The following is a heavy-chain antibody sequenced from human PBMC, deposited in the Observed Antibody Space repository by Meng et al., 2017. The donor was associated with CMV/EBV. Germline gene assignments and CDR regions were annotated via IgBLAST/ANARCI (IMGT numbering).Heavy chain of an antibody. CDR2: INPNSAGT. Sequence: QGQLVQLMSVVQKPRASVKVSCKASGYSFSGHYIHWVRQAPEQGLEWMGQINPNSAGTNYVEKFQGSVTMTRDTSNNIVYMELTRLTSDDTAVYYCTRSWIDSFTPDFNYWDREPLVTVTS. V-gene: IGHV1-2*06. D-gene: IGHD2-2*03. CDR1: GYSFSGHY. J-gene: IGHJ4*02. CDR3: TRSWIDSFTPDFNY.